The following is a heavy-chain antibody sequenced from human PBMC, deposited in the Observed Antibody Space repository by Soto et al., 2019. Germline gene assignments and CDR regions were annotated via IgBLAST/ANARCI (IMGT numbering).Heavy chain of an antibody. J-gene: IGHJ4*02. CDR3: AREHSSVYYFDY. D-gene: IGHD6-19*01. CDR1: GFTFSSYA. V-gene: IGHV3-30-3*01. Sequence: GGSLSLSCAASGFTFSSYAMHWVRQAPGKGLEWVAVISYDGSNKYYADSVKGRFTISRDNSKNTLYLQMNSLRAEDTAVYYCAREHSSVYYFDYWGQGTLVTVSS. CDR2: ISYDGSNK.